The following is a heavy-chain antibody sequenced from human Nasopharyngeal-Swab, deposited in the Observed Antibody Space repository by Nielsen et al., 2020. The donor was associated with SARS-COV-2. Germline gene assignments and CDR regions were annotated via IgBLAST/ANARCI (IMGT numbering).Heavy chain of an antibody. Sequence: GESLKISCAASGFTFSSYATHWVRQAPGKGLEWVAVISYDGSNKYYADSVKGRFTISRDNSKNTLYLQMNSLRAEDTAVYYCARSLGGSYYSGLDYWGQGTLVTVSS. CDR3: ARSLGGSYYSGLDY. CDR1: GFTFSSYA. D-gene: IGHD1-26*01. CDR2: ISYDGSNK. J-gene: IGHJ4*02. V-gene: IGHV3-30-3*01.